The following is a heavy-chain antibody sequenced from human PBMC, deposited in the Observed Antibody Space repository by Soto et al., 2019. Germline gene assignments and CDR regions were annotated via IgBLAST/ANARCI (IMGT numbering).Heavy chain of an antibody. D-gene: IGHD1-1*01. CDR1: GDSFSINSAA. Sequence: PSQTLSLTCAISGDSFSINSAAWNWIRQSPSRGPEWLGRTYYRSKWYNDYAVSVKSRITINPDTSKNQFSLQLNSVTPEDTAVYYCARDREYNWNDGVWFDPWGQGTLVTVSS. CDR2: TYYRSKWYN. CDR3: ARDREYNWNDGVWFDP. J-gene: IGHJ5*02. V-gene: IGHV6-1*01.